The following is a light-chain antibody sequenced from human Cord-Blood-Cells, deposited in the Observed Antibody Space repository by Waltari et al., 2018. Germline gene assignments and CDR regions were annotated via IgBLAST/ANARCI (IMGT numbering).Light chain of an antibody. CDR1: QSISSA. CDR2: AAS. Sequence: GYRVTITCRASQSISSALNWYQQKPGKVHKLLIYAASSLQSGVPSRFSGSGSGTDFILTITSLQPEDCATYYCQQSYSTPPTFGQGTKVEIK. CDR3: QQSYSTPPT. J-gene: IGKJ1*01. V-gene: IGKV1-39*01.